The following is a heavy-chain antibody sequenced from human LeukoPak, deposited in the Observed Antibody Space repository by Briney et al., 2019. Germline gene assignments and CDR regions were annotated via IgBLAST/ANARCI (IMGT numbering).Heavy chain of an antibody. Sequence: GRSLRLSCAASGFTFSSYAMHWVRQAPGKGLEWVAVISYDGSNKYYADSVKGRFTISRDNSKNTLYLQMNSLRAEDTAVYYCARDVVGATLYYYYYMDVWGKGTTVTVSS. CDR2: ISYDGSNK. CDR3: ARDVVGATLYYYYYMDV. D-gene: IGHD1-26*01. J-gene: IGHJ6*03. CDR1: GFTFSSYA. V-gene: IGHV3-30-3*01.